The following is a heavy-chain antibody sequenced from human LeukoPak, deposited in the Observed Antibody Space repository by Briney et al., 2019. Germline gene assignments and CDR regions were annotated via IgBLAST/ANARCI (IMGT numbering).Heavy chain of an antibody. D-gene: IGHD3-16*02. J-gene: IGHJ3*02. CDR3: ASGGLENSYHSNDGFDI. CDR1: GGSISGYY. Sequence: SETLSLTCTVSGGSISGYYWSWIHQPRGKGLEWIGYIYYSGSTKYTPSLKSGVIMSVDTSRNQFSLKLCSVTAATTAVYYWASGGLENSYHSNDGFDIWGEGTMVTVSS. V-gene: IGHV4-59*01. CDR2: IYYSGST.